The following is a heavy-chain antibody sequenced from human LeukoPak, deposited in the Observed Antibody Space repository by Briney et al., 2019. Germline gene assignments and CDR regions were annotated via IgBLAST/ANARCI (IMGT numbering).Heavy chain of an antibody. J-gene: IGHJ4*02. CDR2: IWYDGSRK. V-gene: IGHV3-33*06. CDR1: GFTFSSSG. CDR3: AKDADQYADSYYDW. Sequence: PGGSLRLSCVTSGFTFSSSGMHWARQVPGKGLEWVADIWYDGSRKFYTDSVKDRFTVSRDNVKNTLYLQMDSLSVADTAVYYCAKDADQYADSYYDWWGQGTLVTVSS. D-gene: IGHD4-17*01.